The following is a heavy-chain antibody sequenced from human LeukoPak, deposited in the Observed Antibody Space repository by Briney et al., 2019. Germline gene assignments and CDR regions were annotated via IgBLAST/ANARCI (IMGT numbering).Heavy chain of an antibody. CDR2: IYYGGST. V-gene: IGHV4-30-4*02. J-gene: IGHJ3*02. CDR1: GGSISSGDYY. CDR3: ARHSRGPHSFYGDAFDI. D-gene: IGHD4-17*01. Sequence: SETLSLTCTVSGGSISSGDYYWSRIRQPPGKGLEWIGYIYYGGSTYYNPSLKSRVTISVDTSKNKISLTLLSLTAADTAVYYCARHSRGPHSFYGDAFDIWGQGTLVPVSS.